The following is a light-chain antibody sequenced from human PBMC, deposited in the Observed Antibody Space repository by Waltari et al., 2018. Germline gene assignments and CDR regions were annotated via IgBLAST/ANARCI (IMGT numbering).Light chain of an antibody. CDR2: YDR. J-gene: IGLJ1*01. Sequence: SYVVTQPPSVSVAPGETATIPCGGDNIGTYSVHWYQQKASQAPVFVIFYDRDRPSGIPDRFSGSNSGNTATLTISRVEAGDEARYYCHVWHPHVDPGVFGTGTEVTVL. CDR1: NIGTYS. V-gene: IGLV3-21*04. CDR3: HVWHPHVDPGV.